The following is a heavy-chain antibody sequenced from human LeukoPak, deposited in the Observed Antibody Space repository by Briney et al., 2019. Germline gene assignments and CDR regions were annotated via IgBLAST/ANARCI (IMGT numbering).Heavy chain of an antibody. CDR1: GFTFSGSA. J-gene: IGHJ5*02. Sequence: GRSLRLSCAASGFTFSGSAMHWVRQASGKGLEWVGRIRSKANSYATAYAASVKGRFTISRDDSKNTAYLQMNSLKTEDTAVYYCTRLLTGPNWFDPWGQGTLVTVSS. V-gene: IGHV3-73*01. CDR3: TRLLTGPNWFDP. CDR2: IRSKANSYAT. D-gene: IGHD7-27*01.